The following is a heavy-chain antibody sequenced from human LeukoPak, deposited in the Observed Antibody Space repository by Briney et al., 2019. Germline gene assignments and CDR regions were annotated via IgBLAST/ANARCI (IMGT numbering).Heavy chain of an antibody. CDR2: IRSKAYGGTT. CDR3: TRAVAGTYYYYYMDV. V-gene: IGHV3-49*03. CDR1: GFTLSSYE. Sequence: PGGSLRLSCTVSGFTLSSYEMSWIRQAPGKGLEWVGFIRSKAYGGTTEYAASVKGRFTISRDDSKSIAYLQMNSLKTEDTAVYYCTRAVAGTYYYYYMDVWGKGTTVTISS. D-gene: IGHD6-19*01. J-gene: IGHJ6*03.